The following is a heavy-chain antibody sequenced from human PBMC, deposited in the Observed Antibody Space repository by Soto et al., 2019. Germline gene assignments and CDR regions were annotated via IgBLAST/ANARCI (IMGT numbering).Heavy chain of an antibody. CDR3: AGFRSGWFDC. Sequence: SETLSLTCTVSGGSINSYYWSWIRQPPGRGLEWIGYIYYTGNTKYNPSLNSRVTISIDTSKNQFSLKLRSATAADTAVYYCAGFRSGWFDCWGQGALVTVSS. V-gene: IGHV4-59*08. CDR1: GGSINSYY. D-gene: IGHD6-19*01. J-gene: IGHJ4*02. CDR2: IYYTGNT.